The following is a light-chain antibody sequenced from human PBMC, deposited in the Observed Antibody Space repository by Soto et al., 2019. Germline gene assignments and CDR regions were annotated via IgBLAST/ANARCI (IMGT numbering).Light chain of an antibody. CDR2: AAS. CDR1: QGINTF. J-gene: IGKJ1*01. CDR3: LQHYNYPWT. V-gene: IGKV1-9*01. Sequence: IQLTHSPSSLSASVVYRFTITCLASQGINTFLAWYQQKAGKAPKLLIYAASTLQSGVPSRFSGSGSGTDFTLTISSLQPEDFATYSCLQHYNYPWTFGQGTKVDIK.